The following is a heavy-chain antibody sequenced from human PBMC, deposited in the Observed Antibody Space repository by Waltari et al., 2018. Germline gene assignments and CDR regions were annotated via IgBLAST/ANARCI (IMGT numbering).Heavy chain of an antibody. D-gene: IGHD6-13*01. CDR3: AKDRVSGSSRYWYFDL. J-gene: IGHJ2*01. Sequence: EVQLVESGGGLVQPGRSLRLSCAASGFPFDDYAMPWVRQAPGKGLEWVSGISWNSGSIGYADSVKGRFTISRDNAKNSLYLQMNSLRAEDMALYYCAKDRVSGSSRYWYFDLWGRGTLVTVSS. CDR2: ISWNSGSI. V-gene: IGHV3-9*03. CDR1: GFPFDDYA.